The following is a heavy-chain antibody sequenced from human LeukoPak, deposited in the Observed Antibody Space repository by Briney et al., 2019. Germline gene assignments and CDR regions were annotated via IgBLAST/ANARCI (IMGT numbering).Heavy chain of an antibody. CDR2: IYSGGST. CDR3: TKDSAL. Sequence: SGGSLRLSCVVSGFTVSNNYMSWVRQAPRKGLEWVSLIYSGGSTYYADSVKGRFTISRDNSKNTLDLHMYSLRAEDSAVYYCTKDSALWGQGTLVTVSS. J-gene: IGHJ4*02. CDR1: GFTVSNNY. D-gene: IGHD3-10*01. V-gene: IGHV3-53*01.